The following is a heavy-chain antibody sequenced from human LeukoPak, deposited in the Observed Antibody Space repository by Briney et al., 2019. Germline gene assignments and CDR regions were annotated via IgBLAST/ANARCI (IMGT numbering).Heavy chain of an antibody. D-gene: IGHD2-2*02. Sequence: PSETLSFTTAQDYTSSSGYYWSWSRKPPRKGLEWSGEFNHGGSTNYNPSLKSRVTISVDTSKNQFSLKLSSVTAADTAVYYCARVELDIVVVPAAITFDYWGQGTLVTVSS. CDR3: ARVELDIVVVPAAITFDY. V-gene: IGHV4-34*01. CDR1: YTSSSGYY. J-gene: IGHJ4*02. CDR2: FNHGGST.